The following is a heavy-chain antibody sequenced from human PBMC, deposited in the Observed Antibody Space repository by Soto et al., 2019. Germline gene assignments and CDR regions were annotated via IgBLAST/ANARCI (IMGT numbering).Heavy chain of an antibody. Sequence: GGSLRLSCAASGFTFSGSAMHWVRQASGKGLEWVGRIRSKANSYATAYAASVKGRFTISRDDSKNTAYLQMNSLKTEDTAVYYCTAGYSSSWYYFDYWGQGTLVTVSS. CDR1: GFTFSGSA. CDR2: IRSKANSYAT. CDR3: TAGYSSSWYYFDY. V-gene: IGHV3-73*01. D-gene: IGHD6-13*01. J-gene: IGHJ4*02.